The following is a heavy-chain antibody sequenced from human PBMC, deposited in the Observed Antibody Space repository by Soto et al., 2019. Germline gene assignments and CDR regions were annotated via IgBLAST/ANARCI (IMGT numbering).Heavy chain of an antibody. Sequence: SSETLSLTCTVSGGSISPYYWSWIRQSPGKGLEWLGYIYYRGSTDYNPSLKSRVTISVDTSKNQFSLNLSSVTAADTAVYYCARDLRFQGHDYADYLGYGLDVWGQGTAVTVSS. V-gene: IGHV4-59*01. D-gene: IGHD4-17*01. J-gene: IGHJ6*02. CDR3: ARDLRFQGHDYADYLGYGLDV. CDR2: IYYRGST. CDR1: GGSISPYY.